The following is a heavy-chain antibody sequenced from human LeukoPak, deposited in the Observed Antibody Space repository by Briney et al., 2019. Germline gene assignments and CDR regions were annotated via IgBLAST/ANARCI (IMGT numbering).Heavy chain of an antibody. CDR1: GFTFSSFA. V-gene: IGHV3-23*01. J-gene: IGHJ4*02. CDR2: ISGSGGST. Sequence: PGGSLRLSCAASGFTFSSFAMSWVRQAPGKGLEWVSTISGSGGSTNYADSVKGRFTFSRDNSKNTLYLQMNSLRAEDTAVDYCAKDLPDYGDYIEGYWGQETLVTVS. D-gene: IGHD4-17*01. CDR3: AKDLPDYGDYIEGY.